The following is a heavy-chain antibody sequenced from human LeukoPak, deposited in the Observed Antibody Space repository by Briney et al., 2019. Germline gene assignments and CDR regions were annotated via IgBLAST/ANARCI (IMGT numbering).Heavy chain of an antibody. CDR2: INHSGST. D-gene: IGHD6-19*01. J-gene: IGHJ4*02. CDR3: ARQIAVAGMNYFDY. CDR1: GGSFSGYY. Sequence: PSETLSLTCAVYGGSFSGYYWSWIRQPPGKGLEWIGEINHSGSTNYNPSLKSRVTISVDTSKNQFSLKLSSVTAADTAVYYCARQIAVAGMNYFDYWGQGTLVTVSS. V-gene: IGHV4-34*01.